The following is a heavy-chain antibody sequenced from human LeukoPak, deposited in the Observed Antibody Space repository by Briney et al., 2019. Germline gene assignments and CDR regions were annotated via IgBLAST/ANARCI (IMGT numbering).Heavy chain of an antibody. CDR3: VRGFHSFDV. CDR2: TTNKATGYIT. J-gene: IGHJ3*01. CDR1: GFTLSDHY. Sequence: GGSLRLSCAASGFTLSDHYMDWVRQAPGKGLEWVGRTTNKATGYITIYAASVQGRFSISRDDSKGSLYLQMNSLKVGDTAVYYCVRGFHSFDVWGQGTVVIVSS. V-gene: IGHV3-72*01.